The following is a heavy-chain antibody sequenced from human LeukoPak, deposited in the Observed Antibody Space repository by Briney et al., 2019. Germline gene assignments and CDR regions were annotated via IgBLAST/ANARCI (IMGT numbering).Heavy chain of an antibody. V-gene: IGHV4-39*07. D-gene: IGHD3-10*01. J-gene: IGHJ4*02. CDR3: ARIITMVRGVYPEGFDY. CDR1: GGSISSSSYY. Sequence: SETLSLTCTVSGGSISSSSYYWGWIRQPPGKGLEWIGSIYYSGSTYYNPSLKSRVTISVDTSKNQFSLKLSSVTAADTAVYYCARIITMVRGVYPEGFDYWGQGTLVTVSS. CDR2: IYYSGST.